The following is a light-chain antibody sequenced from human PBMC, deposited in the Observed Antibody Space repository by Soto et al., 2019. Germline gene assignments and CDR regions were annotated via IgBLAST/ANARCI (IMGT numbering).Light chain of an antibody. Sequence: EIVLTQSPATLSLSPGERATLSCRASQSVSTYLAWYQQRPGQAPKLLIYDASNRATDIPARFSGSGSGTDFTLTISSLEPADFAVYYCQQRISWSLTFGGGTKVEIK. CDR2: DAS. J-gene: IGKJ4*01. V-gene: IGKV3-11*01. CDR1: QSVSTY. CDR3: QQRISWSLT.